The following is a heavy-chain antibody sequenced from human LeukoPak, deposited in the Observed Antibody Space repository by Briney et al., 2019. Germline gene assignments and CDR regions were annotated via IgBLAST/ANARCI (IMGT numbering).Heavy chain of an antibody. Sequence: GAPVKVSCKASGYTFTSYYMHWVRQAPGQGLEWMGIINPSGGSTSYAQKFQGRVTMTRDTSTSTVYMELSSLRSEDTAVYYCARDLDMVRGVIITSAFDIWGQGTMVTVSS. CDR2: INPSGGST. CDR1: GYTFTSYY. V-gene: IGHV1-46*03. J-gene: IGHJ3*02. D-gene: IGHD3-10*01. CDR3: ARDLDMVRGVIITSAFDI.